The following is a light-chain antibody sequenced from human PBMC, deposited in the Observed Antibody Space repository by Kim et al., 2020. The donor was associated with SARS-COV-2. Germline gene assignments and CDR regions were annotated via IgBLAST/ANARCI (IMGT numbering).Light chain of an antibody. CDR2: DAS. Sequence: DIQMTQSPSSLSASVGDRVTITCQASQDISNNLNWYQQKPGKAPKLLIYDASNLETGVPSRFSGSGSGTDFTFTISSLQPEVIATYYCQQYVNLPWTFGQATKV. J-gene: IGKJ1*01. CDR3: QQYVNLPWT. V-gene: IGKV1-33*01. CDR1: QDISNN.